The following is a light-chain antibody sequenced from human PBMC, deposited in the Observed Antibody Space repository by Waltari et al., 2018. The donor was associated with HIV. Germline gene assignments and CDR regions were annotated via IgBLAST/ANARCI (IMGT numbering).Light chain of an antibody. Sequence: SYELTHPPSVSVSPGQTASITCSGAKLGDQSACWYQQKPGQSPVLVIYQDSKRPSGIPERFSGSNSGNTATLTISGTQAMDEADYYCQAWDSSTVVFGGGTKLTVL. CDR3: QAWDSSTVV. J-gene: IGLJ2*01. V-gene: IGLV3-1*01. CDR1: KLGDQS. CDR2: QDS.